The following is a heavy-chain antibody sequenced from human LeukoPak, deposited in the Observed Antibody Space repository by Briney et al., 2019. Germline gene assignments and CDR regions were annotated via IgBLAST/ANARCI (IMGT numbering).Heavy chain of an antibody. J-gene: IGHJ4*02. CDR2: ISGSGSST. D-gene: IGHD2-2*01. CDR1: GFTFSSYA. V-gene: IGHV3-23*01. CDR3: AKVGLGYCSSTSCYERFISAYYFDY. Sequence: PGGSLRLSCAASGFTFSSYAMSWVRQAPGKGLEWVSAISGSGSSTYYADSVKGRFTISRDNSKNTLYLQMNSLRAEDTAVYYCAKVGLGYCSSTSCYERFISAYYFDYWGQGTLVTVSS.